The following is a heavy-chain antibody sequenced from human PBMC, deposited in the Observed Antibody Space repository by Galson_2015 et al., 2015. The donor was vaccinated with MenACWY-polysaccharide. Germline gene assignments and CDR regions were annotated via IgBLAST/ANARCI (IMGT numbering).Heavy chain of an antibody. CDR2: INTNTGNP. Sequence: SVKVSCKASGYTFTSHAMNWVRQAPGQGLEWMGWINTNTGNPTYAQGFTGRFVFSLDTSVSTAYLQISSLKAEDTAVYYCARQLRNLGYCSGGSCRSKENWFDPWGQGTLVTVSS. CDR3: ARQLRNLGYCSGGSCRSKENWFDP. V-gene: IGHV7-4-1*02. CDR1: GYTFTSHA. J-gene: IGHJ5*02. D-gene: IGHD2-15*01.